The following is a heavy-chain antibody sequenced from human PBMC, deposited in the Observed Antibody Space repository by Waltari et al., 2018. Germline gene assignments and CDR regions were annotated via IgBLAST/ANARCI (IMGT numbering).Heavy chain of an antibody. V-gene: IGHV3-74*01. CDR3: TRDWRNLGFDY. Sequence: EAQLVESGGGSVQPGGSLRLSCVVSGFTFSGFWMHWVRQFPGKGLVWVSRINGDGSRTSYADSAKGRFTISRDNAENTLYLQMNSLRAEDTALYYCTRDWRNLGFDYWGQGTLVTVSS. J-gene: IGHJ4*02. D-gene: IGHD1-7*01. CDR2: INGDGSRT. CDR1: GFTFSGFW.